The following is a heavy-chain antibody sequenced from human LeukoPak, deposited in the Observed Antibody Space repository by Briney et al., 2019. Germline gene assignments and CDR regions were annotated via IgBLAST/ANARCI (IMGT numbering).Heavy chain of an antibody. CDR1: GFTFSDYS. D-gene: IGHD2-21*01. V-gene: IGHV3-21*01. CDR2: ISRNSGYI. CDR3: ARAASRSYYYFDY. J-gene: IGHJ4*02. Sequence: KPGGSLRLSCAASGFTFSDYSMNWVRQAPGKGLEWVSSISRNSGYIYDADSVKGRFTISRGNAKNSLYQQMNSLRAEDTAVYYCARAASRSYYYFDYWGQGALVTVSS.